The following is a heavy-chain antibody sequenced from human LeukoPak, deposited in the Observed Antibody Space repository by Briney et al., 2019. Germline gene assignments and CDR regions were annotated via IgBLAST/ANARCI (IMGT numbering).Heavy chain of an antibody. D-gene: IGHD3-22*01. Sequence: SQTLSLTCAISGDRVSSHCVPWERHRQSPSIGLEWLGRTNYKSQWYIHYAVSVKTRITINPDTSRNKFSLELKSVHPDATGGASGARGSSYYDTGIFSFVDNWGQGTLVTVSS. CDR1: GDRVSSHCVP. CDR3: ARGSSYYDTGIFSFVDN. V-gene: IGHV6-1*01. CDR2: TNYKSQWYI. J-gene: IGHJ4*02.